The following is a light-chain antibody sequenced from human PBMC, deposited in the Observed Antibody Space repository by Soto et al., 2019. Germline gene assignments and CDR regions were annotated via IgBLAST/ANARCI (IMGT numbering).Light chain of an antibody. CDR1: QDISNY. V-gene: IGKV1-33*01. J-gene: IGKJ5*01. Sequence: EIQITQYTSSLSASVGDRVTITCQASQDISNYLNWYQQKPGKAPKLLIYDASNLETGVPSRFSGSGSGTDFTFTISSLQPEDIATYYCQQYDNLPITFGQGTRLEI. CDR3: QQYDNLPIT. CDR2: DAS.